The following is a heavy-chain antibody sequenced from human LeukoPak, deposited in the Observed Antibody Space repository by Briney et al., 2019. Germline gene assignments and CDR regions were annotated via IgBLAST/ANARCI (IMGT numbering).Heavy chain of an antibody. V-gene: IGHV3-23*01. CDR1: GFSFSDYA. Sequence: GGSLRLSCAASGFSFSDYAMYWVRQAPGKGLEWVSTIDASGGATYYADSVEGRFTISRDNSKNTFYLQMNSLRAEDTAVYYCARVMSGFLEVSGWYEDYWGQGTLVTVSS. D-gene: IGHD6-19*01. J-gene: IGHJ4*02. CDR2: IDASGGAT. CDR3: ARVMSGFLEVSGWYEDY.